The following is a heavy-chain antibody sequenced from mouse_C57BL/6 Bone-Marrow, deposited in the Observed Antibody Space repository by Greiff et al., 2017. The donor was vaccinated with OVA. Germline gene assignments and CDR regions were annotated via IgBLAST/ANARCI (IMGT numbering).Heavy chain of an antibody. CDR3: ARGGYYEAFDY. CDR2: IYPGDGDT. J-gene: IGHJ2*01. D-gene: IGHD2-4*01. V-gene: IGHV1-80*01. Sequence: VQLQQFGAELVKPGASVKISCKASGYAFSSYWMNWVKQRPGKGLEWIGQIYPGDGDTNYNGKFKGKATLTADKSSSTAYMQLSSLTSEDSAVYFCARGGYYEAFDYWGQGTTLTVSS. CDR1: GYAFSSYW.